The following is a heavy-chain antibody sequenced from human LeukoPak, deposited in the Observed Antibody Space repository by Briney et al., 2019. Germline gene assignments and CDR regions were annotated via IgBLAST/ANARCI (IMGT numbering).Heavy chain of an antibody. J-gene: IGHJ3*02. D-gene: IGHD2-8*01. CDR3: ARLMGGIFDI. CDR1: GFTFSSYA. V-gene: IGHV3-30*01. CDR2: ISYDGSNK. Sequence: PGGSLRLSCAASGFTFSSYAMHWVRQAPGKGLEWVAVISYDGSNKYHADSVKGRFTISRDNSKNTLYLQMNSLRAEDTAVYYCARLMGGIFDIWGQGTMVTVSS.